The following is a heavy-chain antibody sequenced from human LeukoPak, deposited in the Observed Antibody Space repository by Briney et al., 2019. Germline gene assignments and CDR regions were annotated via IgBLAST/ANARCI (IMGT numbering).Heavy chain of an antibody. CDR3: ARDGESYSSSWYYNWFDP. CDR1: GGSIGSGSYY. V-gene: IGHV4-61*09. CDR2: IYTSGST. D-gene: IGHD6-13*01. J-gene: IGHJ5*02. Sequence: PSETLSLTCTVSGGSIGSGSYYWSWIRQPAGKGLEWIGHIYTSGSTNYNPSLKSRVTVSVDTSKNQFSLKLSSVTAADTAVYYCARDGESYSSSWYYNWFDPWGQGTLVTVSS.